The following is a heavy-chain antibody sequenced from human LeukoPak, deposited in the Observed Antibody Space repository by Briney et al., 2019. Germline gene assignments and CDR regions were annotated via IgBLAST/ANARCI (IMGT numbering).Heavy chain of an antibody. CDR1: GLIFSSYW. CDR2: IKQDGSEE. J-gene: IGHJ4*02. D-gene: IGHD2-15*01. Sequence: GGSLRLSCAASGLIFSSYWMSWARQVPGKGLEWVANIKQDGSEEYYVDSVKGRFTISRDNAKNSLYLQMNSLRAEDTAVYYCARHRRYCSGGSCYSGYYFDSWGPGTLVTVSS. CDR3: ARHRRYCSGGSCYSGYYFDS. V-gene: IGHV3-7*03.